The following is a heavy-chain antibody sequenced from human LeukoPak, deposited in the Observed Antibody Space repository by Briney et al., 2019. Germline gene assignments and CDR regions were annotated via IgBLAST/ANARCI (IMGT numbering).Heavy chain of an antibody. CDR2: IYSGGST. D-gene: IGHD6-13*01. CDR3: LRSVAAGLGFSDY. Sequence: PGGSLRLSCAASGLSVSSNYMSWVRQAPGKGLEWVSVIYSGGSTYYGDSVKGRFIISRDKAKNEVYLQMNSLRAEDTALYYCLRSVAAGLGFSDYWGQGTLVIVSS. V-gene: IGHV3-66*01. J-gene: IGHJ4*02. CDR1: GLSVSSNY.